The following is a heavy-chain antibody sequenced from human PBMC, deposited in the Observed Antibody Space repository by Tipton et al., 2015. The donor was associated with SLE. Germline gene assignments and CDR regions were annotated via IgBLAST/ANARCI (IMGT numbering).Heavy chain of an antibody. Sequence: TLSLTCAVYGGSFSGYYWSWIRQPPGKGLEWIGEINHRGSTNYNTSLKSRVTISVDTSKNQFSLKLSSVTAADTAVYYCAGLYSSSWLPFGYYYYGMYVWGQGTTVTVSS. CDR3: AGLYSSSWLPFGYYYYGMYV. J-gene: IGHJ6*02. V-gene: IGHV4-34*01. D-gene: IGHD6-13*01. CDR2: INHRGST. CDR1: GGSFSGYY.